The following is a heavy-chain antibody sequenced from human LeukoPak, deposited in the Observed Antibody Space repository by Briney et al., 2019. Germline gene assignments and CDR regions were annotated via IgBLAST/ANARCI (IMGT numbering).Heavy chain of an antibody. Sequence: GGSLRLSCAASGFTFTNYAMHWVRQAPGKGLEWVGRTRNKANSYITEYAPSVKGRFTISRDDSKNSLYLQMNSLKIEDTAVYYCARPSDAYSYGLDVWGQGTTVTVSS. CDR2: TRNKANSYIT. V-gene: IGHV3-72*01. CDR1: GFTFTNYA. J-gene: IGHJ6*02. CDR3: ARPSDAYSYGLDV. D-gene: IGHD2-8*01.